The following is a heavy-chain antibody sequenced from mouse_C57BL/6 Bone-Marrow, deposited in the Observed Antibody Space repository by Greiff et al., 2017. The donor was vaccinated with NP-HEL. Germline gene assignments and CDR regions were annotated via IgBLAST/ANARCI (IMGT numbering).Heavy chain of an antibody. Sequence: QVQLQQSGAELAKPGASVKLSCKASGYTFTSYWMHWVKQRPGQGLEWIGYINPSSGYTKYNQKFKDKATLTAAKSSSTAYMQLSSLTDEDSAVYYCAREDGPDVWGTGTTVTVSS. D-gene: IGHD2-3*01. CDR1: GYTFTSYW. J-gene: IGHJ1*03. CDR2: INPSSGYT. V-gene: IGHV1-7*01. CDR3: AREDGPDV.